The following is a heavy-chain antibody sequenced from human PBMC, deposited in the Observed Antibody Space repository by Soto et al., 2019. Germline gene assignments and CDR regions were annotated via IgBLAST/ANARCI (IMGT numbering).Heavy chain of an antibody. D-gene: IGHD3-3*01. V-gene: IGHV1-58*01. CDR1: GFMFTSSA. CDR2: LVVGSGNT. CDR3: AAVPVLRFLEWLPAHFDY. Sequence: SVKVSWKTSGFMFTSSAVQWVRQARGQRLEWIGWLVVGSGNTHYAQHFQERVTLTRDMSTGTAYMELSSLRSEDTAVYYCAAVPVLRFLEWLPAHFDYWVQGTLVTVSS. J-gene: IGHJ4*02.